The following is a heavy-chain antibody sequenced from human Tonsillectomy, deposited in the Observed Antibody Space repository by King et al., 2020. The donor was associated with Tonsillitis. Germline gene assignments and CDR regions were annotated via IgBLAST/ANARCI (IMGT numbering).Heavy chain of an antibody. Sequence: LQLQESGPGLVKPSETLSLTCTVSGGSISRYYWSWIRQPPGKGLEWIGYIYYSGSTNYNPSLKSRVTISVDTSKNQFSLKLSSVTAADTAVYYCARDKYNWNSNYYYYYMDVWGKGTTVTVSS. J-gene: IGHJ6*03. CDR3: ARDKYNWNSNYYYYYMDV. D-gene: IGHD1-7*01. CDR2: IYYSGST. V-gene: IGHV4-59*12. CDR1: GGSISRYY.